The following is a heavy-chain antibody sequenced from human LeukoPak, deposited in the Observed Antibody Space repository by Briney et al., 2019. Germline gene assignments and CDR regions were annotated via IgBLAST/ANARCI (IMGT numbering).Heavy chain of an antibody. CDR1: GFTFSSYG. Sequence: PGGSLRLSCAASGFTFSSYGMHWVRQAPGKGLEWVAVIWYDGSNKYYADSVKGRFTISRDNSKNTLYLQMNSLRAEDTAVYYCARGSVCEYYYYYGMDVWGQGTTVTVSS. J-gene: IGHJ6*02. D-gene: IGHD3-16*01. V-gene: IGHV3-33*01. CDR2: IWYDGSNK. CDR3: ARGSVCEYYYYYGMDV.